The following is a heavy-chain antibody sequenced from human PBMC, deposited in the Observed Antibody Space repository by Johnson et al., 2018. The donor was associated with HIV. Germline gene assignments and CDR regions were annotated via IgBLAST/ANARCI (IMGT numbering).Heavy chain of an antibody. J-gene: IGHJ3*02. CDR1: GFRFGSYW. CDR2: ISGSGGST. D-gene: IGHD3-16*01. Sequence: VKLVESGGGLVRPGGSLRLSCAASGFRFGSYWMAWVRQAPEKGLEWVSGISGSGGSTYYAGSVKGRFTISRDNSKNTVYLQMNSLRAEDTAVYYCAKVMSTIWDDAVDIWGQGTMVTVSS. CDR3: AKVMSTIWDDAVDI. V-gene: IGHV3-23*04.